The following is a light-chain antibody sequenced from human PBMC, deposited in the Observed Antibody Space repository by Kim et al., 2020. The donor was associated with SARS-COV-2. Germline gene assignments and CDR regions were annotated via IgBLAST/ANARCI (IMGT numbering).Light chain of an antibody. CDR3: QKYDSAPWT. Sequence: ASVGDGVTITCRGSQDIANYLVWYQQKPGKVPRVLVYAASALKSGVPSRFSGSRSGTDFTLTISNLQPEDVATYYCQKYDSAPWTFGQGTKVDIK. CDR1: QDIANY. V-gene: IGKV1-27*01. CDR2: AAS. J-gene: IGKJ1*01.